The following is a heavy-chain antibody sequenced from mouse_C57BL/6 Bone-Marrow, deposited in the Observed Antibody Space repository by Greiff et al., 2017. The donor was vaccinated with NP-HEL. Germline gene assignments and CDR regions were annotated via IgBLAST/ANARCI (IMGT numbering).Heavy chain of an antibody. V-gene: IGHV14-4*01. CDR1: GFNIKDDY. CDR3: TTYYGNYLLYAMDY. J-gene: IGHJ4*01. D-gene: IGHD2-1*01. CDR2: IDPENGDT. Sequence: VQLQQSGAELVRPGASVKLSCTASGFNIKDDYMHWVKQRPEQGLEWIGWIDPENGDTEYASKFQGKATITADTSSNTAYLQLSSLTSEDTAVYYGTTYYGNYLLYAMDYWGQGTSVTVSA.